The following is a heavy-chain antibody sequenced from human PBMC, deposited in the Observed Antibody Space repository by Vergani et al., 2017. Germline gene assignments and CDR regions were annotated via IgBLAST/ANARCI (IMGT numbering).Heavy chain of an antibody. V-gene: IGHV3-7*01. D-gene: IGHD3-9*01. J-gene: IGHJ4*02. CDR1: GFTFSSYW. CDR2: IKQDGSEK. Sequence: EVQMVESGGGLVKPGGSLRLSCAASGFTFSSYWMSWVRQAPGKGLEWVANIKQDGSEKYYVDSVKGRFTISRDNAKNSLYLQMNSLRAEDTAVYYCARVVGDILTGYPRGYFDYWGQGTLVTVSS. CDR3: ARVVGDILTGYPRGYFDY.